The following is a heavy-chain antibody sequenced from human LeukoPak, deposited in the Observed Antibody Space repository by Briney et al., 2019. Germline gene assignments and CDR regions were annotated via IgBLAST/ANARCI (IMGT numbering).Heavy chain of an antibody. D-gene: IGHD2-15*01. CDR1: GFW. J-gene: IGHJ4*02. Sequence: GESLKISCKDSGFWITWVRQMPGKGLEWMGIIYPGDSDTRYSPSFQGQVTISADKSITTAYLQWSSLKASDTAMYYCARLPTYCSGGSCYGGYFDYWGQGTLVTVSS. CDR3: ARLPTYCSGGSCYGGYFDY. CDR2: IYPGDSDT. V-gene: IGHV5-51*01.